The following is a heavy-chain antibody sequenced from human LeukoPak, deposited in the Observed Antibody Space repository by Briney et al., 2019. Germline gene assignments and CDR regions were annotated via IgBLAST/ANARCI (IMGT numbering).Heavy chain of an antibody. D-gene: IGHD6-19*01. J-gene: IGHJ3*02. CDR2: ISYDGSNK. Sequence: GGSLRLSCAASGFTFSSYAMHWVCQAPGKGLEWVAVISYDGSNKYYADSVKGRFTTSRDNSKNTLYLQMNSLRAEDTAVYYCARGAVAGTWPGAFDIWGQGTMVTVSS. CDR3: ARGAVAGTWPGAFDI. CDR1: GFTFSSYA. V-gene: IGHV3-30-3*01.